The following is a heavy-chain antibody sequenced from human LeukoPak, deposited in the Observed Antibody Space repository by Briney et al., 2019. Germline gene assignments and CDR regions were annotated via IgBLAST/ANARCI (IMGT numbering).Heavy chain of an antibody. Sequence: GASVKVSCKAAGYTFTAYYIHWVRQAPGQGLEWMGWIDPNSGGTDYAQNFQGRVTLTRDTSITTAYMELSRLRSDDTAVYYCAKARGLYCSSISCYDCDVWGKGTTVIVSS. CDR1: GYTFTAYY. J-gene: IGHJ6*04. CDR3: AKARGLYCSSISCYDCDV. V-gene: IGHV1-2*02. CDR2: IDPNSGGT. D-gene: IGHD2-2*01.